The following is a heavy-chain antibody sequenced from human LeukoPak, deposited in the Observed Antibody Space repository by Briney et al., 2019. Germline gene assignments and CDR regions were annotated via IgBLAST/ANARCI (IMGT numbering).Heavy chain of an antibody. V-gene: IGHV3-23*01. CDR1: GFTFSSYG. CDR3: ARELTGSSGWYDAFDI. Sequence: PGGSLRLSCAASGFTFSSYGMSWVRQAPGKGLEWVSAISGSGGSTYYADSVKGRFTISRDNSKNTLYLQMNSLRAEDTAVYYCARELTGSSGWYDAFDIWGQGTMVTVSS. CDR2: ISGSGGST. J-gene: IGHJ3*02. D-gene: IGHD6-19*01.